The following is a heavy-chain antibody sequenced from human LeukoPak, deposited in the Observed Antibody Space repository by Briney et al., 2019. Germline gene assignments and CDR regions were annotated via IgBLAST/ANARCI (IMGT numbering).Heavy chain of an antibody. Sequence: SETLSLTCAVYGGSCSGYYWSWIRQPPGKGPEWIGEINHSGSTNYNPSLKSRVTISVDTSKNQLSLKLSSVTAADTAVYYCARGSVNYCSSTSCSGAFDIWGQGTMVTVSS. D-gene: IGHD2-2*01. CDR3: ARGSVNYCSSTSCSGAFDI. CDR1: GGSCSGYY. J-gene: IGHJ3*02. V-gene: IGHV4-34*01. CDR2: INHSGST.